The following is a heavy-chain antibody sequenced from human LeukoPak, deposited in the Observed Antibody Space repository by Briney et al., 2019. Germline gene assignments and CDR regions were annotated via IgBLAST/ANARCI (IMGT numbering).Heavy chain of an antibody. Sequence: ASVKVSCKASGYTFINYYMHWVRLAPGQGLEWMGIINPSGDSTTYAQKFQGRVTMTRDTSTSTVYMELSSLRSEGTAVYYCARLEATINGMDVWGQGTTVTVSS. D-gene: IGHD5-12*01. V-gene: IGHV1-46*01. CDR2: INPSGDST. J-gene: IGHJ6*02. CDR3: ARLEATINGMDV. CDR1: GYTFINYY.